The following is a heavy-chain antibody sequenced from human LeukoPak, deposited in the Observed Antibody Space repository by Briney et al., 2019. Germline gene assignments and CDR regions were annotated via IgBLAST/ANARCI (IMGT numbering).Heavy chain of an antibody. D-gene: IGHD3-3*01. Sequence: ASVNVSFKASVYTFTTYDVNWVRQAAGQGREGMGWMNPNSGNTGYAQKFQGRFPMPRNTSISTAYMVLSSLRSDDTAVYYCVRTAGIFWSGAYYFDSWGQGTLVTVSS. CDR1: VYTFTTYD. CDR2: MNPNSGNT. CDR3: VRTAGIFWSGAYYFDS. V-gene: IGHV1-8*01. J-gene: IGHJ4*02.